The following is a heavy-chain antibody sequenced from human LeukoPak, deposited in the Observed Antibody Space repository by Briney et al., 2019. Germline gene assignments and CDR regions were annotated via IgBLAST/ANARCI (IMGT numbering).Heavy chain of an antibody. J-gene: IGHJ5*02. CDR3: ARTYGGGWFDP. CDR1: GDPISSSSYY. D-gene: IGHD3-10*01. CDR2: IYYSGST. Sequence: PSETLSLTCTVSGDPISSSSYYWGWLRQPPGKGLEWIGYIYYSGSTNYNPSLKSRVTISVDTSKNQFSLKLSSVTAADTAVYYCARTYGGGWFDPWGQGTLVTVSS. V-gene: IGHV4-61*05.